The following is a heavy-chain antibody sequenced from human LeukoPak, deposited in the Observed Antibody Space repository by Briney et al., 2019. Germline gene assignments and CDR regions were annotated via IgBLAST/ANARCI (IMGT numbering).Heavy chain of an antibody. CDR2: IYYSGST. D-gene: IGHD2-21*02. J-gene: IGHJ4*02. V-gene: IGHV4-39*01. CDR1: GGSISSSSYY. CDR3: ARQIKATASLDY. Sequence: SETLSLTCTVPGGSISSSSYYGDWIRQSPGKGLEWIGSIYYSGSTYYNPSLKSRVTISLDTSKNQFSLKLSSVTAADTALYYCARQIKATASLDYWGQGTLVTVSS.